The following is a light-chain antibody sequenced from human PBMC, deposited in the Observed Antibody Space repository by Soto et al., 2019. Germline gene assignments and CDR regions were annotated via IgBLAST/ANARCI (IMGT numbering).Light chain of an antibody. V-gene: IGLV2-14*03. CDR3: SSFADSSARYYV. CDR1: SRDIGAYDY. CDR2: DVS. Sequence: QSVLTQPASVSGSPGQSVTISCTGTSRDIGAYDYVSWYQQHPGGVPKLLIYDVSSRASGVSSRFSGSKSGNTACLTISGLQADDESHYYCSSFADSSARYYVFGGGTKLTVL. J-gene: IGLJ1*01.